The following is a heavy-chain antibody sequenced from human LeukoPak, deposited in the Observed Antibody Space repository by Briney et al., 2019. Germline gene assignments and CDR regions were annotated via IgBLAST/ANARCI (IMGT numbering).Heavy chain of an antibody. CDR3: ARHNLDFWCGYYGYYFDY. D-gene: IGHD3-3*01. CDR1: GYSISSGYY. J-gene: IGHJ4*02. Sequence: PSETLSLTCAVSGYSISSGYYWGWIRQPPGKGLGWIGSIYHSGSTYYNPSLKSRVTISVDTSKNQFSLKLSSVAAADTAVYYCARHNLDFWCGYYGYYFDYWGQGTLVTVSS. CDR2: IYHSGST. V-gene: IGHV4-38-2*01.